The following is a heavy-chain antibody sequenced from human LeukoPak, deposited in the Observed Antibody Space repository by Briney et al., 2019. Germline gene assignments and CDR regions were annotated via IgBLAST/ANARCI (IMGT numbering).Heavy chain of an antibody. J-gene: IGHJ6*02. D-gene: IGHD2-2*01. V-gene: IGHV1-18*01. CDR3: ARDPRATTSDYYYGMDV. CDR2: ICAYNGNT. CDR1: GYTFTSYG. Sequence: ASVKVSCKASGYTFTSYGISWVRQAPGQGLEWMGWICAYNGNTNYAQKLQGRVTMTTDTSTSTAYMELRSLRSDDTAVYYCARDPRATTSDYYYGMDVWGQGTTVTVSS.